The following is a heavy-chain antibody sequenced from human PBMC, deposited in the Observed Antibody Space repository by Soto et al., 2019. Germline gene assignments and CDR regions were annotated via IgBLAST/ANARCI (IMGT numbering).Heavy chain of an antibody. V-gene: IGHV4-59*01. CDR2: VYYSGST. CDR1: GASISSYY. D-gene: IGHD1-1*01. J-gene: IGHJ4*02. Sequence: PSETLSLTCTVSGASISSYYCSWIRQPPGKGLEWIGYVYYSGSTNYNPSLKSRVTISVDTSKNQFSLKLSSVTAADTAMYYCARDTTPSLWGQGTLVTVS. CDR3: ARDTTPSL.